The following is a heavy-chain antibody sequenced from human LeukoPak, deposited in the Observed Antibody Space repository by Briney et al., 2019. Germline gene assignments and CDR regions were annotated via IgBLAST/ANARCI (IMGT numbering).Heavy chain of an antibody. CDR3: TTANVVVITLDAFDI. Sequence: PGGSLRLSCAASGFTFSNAWMSWVRQAPGKGLEWVGRIKSKTDGGTTDYAAPVKGRFTISRDDSKNTLYLQMNSLKTEDTAVYYCTTANVVVITLDAFDIWGQGTMVTVSS. D-gene: IGHD3-22*01. J-gene: IGHJ3*02. CDR1: GFTFSNAW. V-gene: IGHV3-15*01. CDR2: IKSKTDGGTT.